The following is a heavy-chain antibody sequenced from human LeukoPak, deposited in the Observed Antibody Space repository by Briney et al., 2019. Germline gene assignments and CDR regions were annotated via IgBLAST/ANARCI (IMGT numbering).Heavy chain of an antibody. J-gene: IGHJ4*02. CDR2: ISHSGNT. CDR1: GGSFSGYY. D-gene: IGHD5-12*01. V-gene: IGHV4-34*01. CDR3: ARDPRSYTGYDETFDY. Sequence: SETLSLTCAVYGGSFSGYYWSWIRQPLGKGLEWIGEISHSGNTNYNPSLKSRVTMSLDTSEDQFSLKLSSVTAADTAVYYCARDPRSYTGYDETFDYWGQGTLVTVSS.